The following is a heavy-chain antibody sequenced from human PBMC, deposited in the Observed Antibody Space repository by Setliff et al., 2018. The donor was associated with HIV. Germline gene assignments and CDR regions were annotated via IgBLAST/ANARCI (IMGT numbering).Heavy chain of an antibody. D-gene: IGHD6-13*01. J-gene: IGHJ4*02. CDR3: AREGMPGTSVGN. CDR1: GGSINRSNYY. CDR2: ISYTGST. V-gene: IGHV4-39*02. Sequence: SETLSLTCTVPGGSINRSNYYWGWIRQPPGKGLEWIGTISYTGSTYYDPSLKSRVTISLDTSKNQFFLKLSSVTAPDTAIYYCAREGMPGTSVGNWGQGTLVTVSS.